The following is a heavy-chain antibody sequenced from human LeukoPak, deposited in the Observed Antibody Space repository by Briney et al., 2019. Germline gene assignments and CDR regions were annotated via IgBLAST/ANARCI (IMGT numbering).Heavy chain of an antibody. J-gene: IGHJ4*02. D-gene: IGHD2-2*01. V-gene: IGHV1-69*04. CDR1: GGTFSSYA. CDR2: IIPIFGIA. CDR3: ANSGYCSSTSCYWSADFDY. Sequence: ASVKVSCKASGGTFSSYAISWVRQAPGQGLEWMGRIIPIFGIANYAQKFQGRVTITADKSTSTAYMELSSLRSEDTAVYYCANSGYCSSTSCYWSADFDYWGQGTLVTVSS.